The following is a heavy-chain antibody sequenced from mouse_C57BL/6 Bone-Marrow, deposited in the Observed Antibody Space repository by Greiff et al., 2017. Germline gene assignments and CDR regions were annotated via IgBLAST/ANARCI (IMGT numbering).Heavy chain of an antibody. Sequence: QVQLQQSGAELARPGASVKLSCKASGYTFTSYGISWVKQRTGQGLEWIGEIYPRSGNTYYNEKFKGKATLTAAQSSSTAYMELRSLTSADSAVXFCAKAGYYGSLWFAYWGQGTLVTVSA. D-gene: IGHD1-1*01. CDR1: GYTFTSYG. CDR2: IYPRSGNT. V-gene: IGHV1-81*01. J-gene: IGHJ3*01. CDR3: AKAGYYGSLWFAY.